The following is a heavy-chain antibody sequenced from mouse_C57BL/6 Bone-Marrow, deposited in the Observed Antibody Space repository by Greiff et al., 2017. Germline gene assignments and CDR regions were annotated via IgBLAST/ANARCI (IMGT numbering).Heavy chain of an antibody. D-gene: IGHD2-4*01. Sequence: DVKLVESGGDLVKPGGSLKLSCAASGFTFSRYGMSWVRQTPDKRLEWVATISSGGSYTYYPDSVKGRFTISRDNAKNTLYLQMSSLKSEDTAMYYCARPYDYDDGYYYAMDYWGQGTSVTVSS. J-gene: IGHJ4*01. CDR1: GFTFSRYG. CDR2: ISSGGSYT. CDR3: ARPYDYDDGYYYAMDY. V-gene: IGHV5-6*02.